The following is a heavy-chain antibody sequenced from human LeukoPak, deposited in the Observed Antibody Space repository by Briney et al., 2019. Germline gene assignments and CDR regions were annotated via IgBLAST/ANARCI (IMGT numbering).Heavy chain of an antibody. J-gene: IGHJ5*02. CDR2: ISSDGDST. CDR3: VRSSASSGPNCFDP. V-gene: IGHV3-64D*09. CDR1: GFTFSSYA. D-gene: IGHD3-10*01. Sequence: GGSLRLSCSASGFTFSSYAMHWVRQAPGKGLEYVSAISSDGDSTYNADSVKGRFTISRDNSKNTLYLQMSSLRTEDTAVYYCVRSSASSGPNCFDPWGQGTLVTVSS.